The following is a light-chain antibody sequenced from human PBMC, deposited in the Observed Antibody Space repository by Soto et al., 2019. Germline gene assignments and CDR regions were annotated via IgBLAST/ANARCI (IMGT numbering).Light chain of an antibody. J-gene: IGKJ1*01. CDR2: GAS. CDR1: QGIGND. V-gene: IGKV1-6*01. CDR3: LQDNSYPLT. Sequence: AIRMTQSPSSLSASVGDRVTITCRASQGIGNDLGWYQQKPGKAPKVLIYGASSLQGGVPSRFSGSGSGTDFTLTISSLQPEDFATYYCLQDNSYPLTFGQGTKVEVK.